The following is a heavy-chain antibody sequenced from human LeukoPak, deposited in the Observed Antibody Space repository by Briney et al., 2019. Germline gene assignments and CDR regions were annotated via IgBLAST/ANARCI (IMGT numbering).Heavy chain of an antibody. J-gene: IGHJ4*02. D-gene: IGHD3-22*01. V-gene: IGHV7-4-1*02. CDR2: INTNTGNP. CDR3: ARGTLPPYDSSGTFGF. Sequence: ASVKVSCKASGYTFTSYAMNWVRQAPGQGLEWMGWINTNTGNPTYAQGFTGRFVFSLDTSVNTAYLQISSLKAEDTAVYYCARGTLPPYDSSGTFGFWGQGTLVTVSS. CDR1: GYTFTSYA.